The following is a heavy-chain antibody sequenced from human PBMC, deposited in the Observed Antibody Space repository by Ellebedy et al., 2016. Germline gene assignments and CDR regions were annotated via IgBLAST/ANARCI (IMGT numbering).Heavy chain of an antibody. D-gene: IGHD1-26*01. Sequence: GESLKISXAASGFTFSSYAMSWVRQAPGKGLEWVSAISGSGGSTYYADSVKGRFTISRDNAKNSLYLQMNSLRAEDTAVYYCARSPGSIVGATGGDYWGQGTLVTVSS. CDR3: ARSPGSIVGATGGDY. CDR1: GFTFSSYA. J-gene: IGHJ4*02. V-gene: IGHV3-23*01. CDR2: ISGSGGST.